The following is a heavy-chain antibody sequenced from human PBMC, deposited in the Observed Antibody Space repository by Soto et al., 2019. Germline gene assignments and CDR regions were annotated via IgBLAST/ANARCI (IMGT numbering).Heavy chain of an antibody. J-gene: IGHJ6*02. Sequence: ASVKVSCKASGYTFTGYYMHWVRQAPGQGLEWMGWINPNSGGTNYAQKFQGWVTMTRGTSISTAYMELSRLRSDDTAVYYCARDAKRRITIFGVVTSVYYYGMDVWGQGTTVTVSS. CDR1: GYTFTGYY. D-gene: IGHD3-3*01. CDR2: INPNSGGT. CDR3: ARDAKRRITIFGVVTSVYYYGMDV. V-gene: IGHV1-2*04.